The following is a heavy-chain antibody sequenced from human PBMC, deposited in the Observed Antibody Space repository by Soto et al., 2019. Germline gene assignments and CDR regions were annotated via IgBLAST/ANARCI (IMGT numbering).Heavy chain of an antibody. CDR1: GFTFSDYY. Sequence: PGGSLRLSCAASGFTFSDYYMSWIRQAPGKGLEWVSYISSSDTIISYADSVKGRFTISRDNAKNPLYLQMNSLRAEDTAVYYCARDLGYYDSSGYFDYWGQGTLVTVSS. V-gene: IGHV3-11*01. CDR3: ARDLGYYDSSGYFDY. D-gene: IGHD3-22*01. J-gene: IGHJ4*02. CDR2: ISSSDTII.